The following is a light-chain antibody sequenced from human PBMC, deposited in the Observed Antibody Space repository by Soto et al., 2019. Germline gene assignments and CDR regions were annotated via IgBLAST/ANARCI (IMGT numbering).Light chain of an antibody. CDR3: QQFSSYPLT. CDR2: DAS. Sequence: ELVLTQSPGTLSLSPGERATLSCRASQTVRNNYLAWYQQKPGQAPRLLIDDASSRATGIPDRFSGGGSGRDFPLTFSRLESEDFAVYYCQQFSSYPLTFGGGTKVEIK. J-gene: IGKJ4*01. CDR1: QTVRNNY. V-gene: IGKV3-20*01.